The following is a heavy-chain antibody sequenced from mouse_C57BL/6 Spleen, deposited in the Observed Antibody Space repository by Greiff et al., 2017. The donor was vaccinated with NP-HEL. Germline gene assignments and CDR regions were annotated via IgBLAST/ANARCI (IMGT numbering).Heavy chain of an antibody. CDR1: GYSFTGYY. J-gene: IGHJ1*03. CDR3: ARRGLRAWYFDV. Sequence: EVQLQQSGPELVKPGASVKISCKASGYSFTGYYMNWVKQSPEKSLEWIGEINPSTGGTTYNQKFKAKATLTVDKSSSTAYMQLKSLTSEDSAVYYCARRGLRAWYFDVWGTGTTVTVSS. CDR2: INPSTGGT. V-gene: IGHV1-42*01. D-gene: IGHD2-2*01.